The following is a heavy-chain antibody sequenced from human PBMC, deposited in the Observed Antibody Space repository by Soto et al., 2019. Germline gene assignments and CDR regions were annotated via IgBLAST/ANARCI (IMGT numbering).Heavy chain of an antibody. CDR2: IYYSGST. CDR3: ARHVLRYFDRPLYFDY. D-gene: IGHD3-9*01. CDR1: GGSISSSSYY. V-gene: IGHV4-39*01. J-gene: IGHJ4*02. Sequence: SETLSLTCTVSGGSISSSSYYWGWIRQPPGKGLEWIGSIYYSGSTYYNPSLKSRVTISVDTSKNQFSLKLSSVTAADTAVYYCARHVLRYFDRPLYFDYWGQGTLVTVSS.